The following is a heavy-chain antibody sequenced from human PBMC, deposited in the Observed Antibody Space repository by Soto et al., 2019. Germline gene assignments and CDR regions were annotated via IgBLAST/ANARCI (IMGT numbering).Heavy chain of an antibody. CDR3: ARGRYGDH. D-gene: IGHD1-1*01. J-gene: IGHJ4*02. CDR2: ISAHNGNT. CDR1: GYAFTTYG. V-gene: IGHV1-18*01. Sequence: QVHRVQSGAEVKKPGASVKVSCKGSGYAFTTYGITWVRQAPGQGLEWMGWISAHNGNTNYAQKLQGRVTVTRDTSTSRAYMELRSLRSDDTAVYYCARGRYGDHWGQGALVTVSS.